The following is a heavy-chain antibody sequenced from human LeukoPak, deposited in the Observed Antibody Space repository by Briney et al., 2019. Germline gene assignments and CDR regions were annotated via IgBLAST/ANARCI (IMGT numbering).Heavy chain of an antibody. Sequence: SETLSLTCAAYGGSLRGFYWSWIRQPPGKGLEWIGEISHSGSSNYNPSLKSRVSVSIDTSKNQFSLKLTSVTAADTAVYYCARHQGVVDLWGRGSVVTVSS. D-gene: IGHD3-3*01. CDR2: ISHSGSS. V-gene: IGHV4-34*01. CDR1: GGSLRGFY. CDR3: ARHQGVVDL. J-gene: IGHJ2*01.